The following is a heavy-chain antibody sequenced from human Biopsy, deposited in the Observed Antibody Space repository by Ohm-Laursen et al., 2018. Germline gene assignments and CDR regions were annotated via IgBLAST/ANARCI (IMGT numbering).Heavy chain of an antibody. J-gene: IGHJ4*02. CDR3: ARNTGWYGDLYYFDY. Sequence: GASVKVSCKVSGYTFTSFDINWVRQATGQGLEWMGWMNPNSGNTGYAQKLQGRVTMTRNTSISTAYMELSSLRSADTAVYFCARNTGWYGDLYYFDYWGQGTLVTVSS. D-gene: IGHD6-19*01. CDR1: GYTFTSFD. CDR2: MNPNSGNT. V-gene: IGHV1-8*01.